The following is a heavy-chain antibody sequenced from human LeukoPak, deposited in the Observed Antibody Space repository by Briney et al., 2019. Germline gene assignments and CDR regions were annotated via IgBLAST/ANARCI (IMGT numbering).Heavy chain of an antibody. Sequence: GGSLRLSCGVSGFTVSSNYMRGVRQAPGKGLEWVSVIYGGGSTYYADSVKGRFTISRDNSKNTLYLQMNTLRAEDTAVYYCARSDRIATAGPFDYWGQGTLVTVS. CDR3: ARSDRIATAGPFDY. J-gene: IGHJ4*02. V-gene: IGHV3-53*01. CDR2: IYGGGST. D-gene: IGHD6-13*01. CDR1: GFTVSSNY.